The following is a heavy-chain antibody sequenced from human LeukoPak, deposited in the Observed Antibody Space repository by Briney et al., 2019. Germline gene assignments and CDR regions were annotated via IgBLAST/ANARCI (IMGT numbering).Heavy chain of an antibody. D-gene: IGHD3-22*01. V-gene: IGHV3-20*04. J-gene: IGHJ3*02. CDR1: GSTFDDYG. CDR2: INWNGGST. Sequence: GGSLRLSCAASGSTFDDYGMSWVRQAPGKGLEWVSGINWNGGSTGHADSVKGRFTISRDNAKNSPYLQMNSLRAEDTALYYCARARRSGSGYYYADAFDIWGQGTMVTVSS. CDR3: ARARRSGSGYYYADAFDI.